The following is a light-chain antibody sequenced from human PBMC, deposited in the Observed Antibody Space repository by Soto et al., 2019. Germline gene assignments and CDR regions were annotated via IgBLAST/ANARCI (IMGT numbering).Light chain of an antibody. CDR2: EIS. Sequence: QSALTQPASVSGSPGQSITISCTGTSSDVGAYNYVSWYQQHPGKAPKLMIYEISNRPSGVSNRFSGSKSANTASLTISGLQAGDEAAYYCSSYASSSTWLFGGGTKVTVL. J-gene: IGLJ3*02. CDR1: SSDVGAYNY. CDR3: SSYASSSTWL. V-gene: IGLV2-14*03.